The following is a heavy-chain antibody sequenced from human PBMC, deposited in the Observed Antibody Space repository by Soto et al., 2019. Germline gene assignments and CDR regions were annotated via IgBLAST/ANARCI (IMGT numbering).Heavy chain of an antibody. CDR3: AKDDTAGYYGMDV. V-gene: IGHV3-23*01. CDR1: GFTFIRYA. D-gene: IGHD2-2*02. Sequence: VGSLRLSCAASGFTFIRYAMSWVRQAPGKGLEWVSAISGSGGSTYYADSVKGRFTISRDNSKNTLYLQMNSLRAEDTAVYYCAKDDTAGYYGMDVWGQGTTVTVSS. CDR2: ISGSGGST. J-gene: IGHJ6*02.